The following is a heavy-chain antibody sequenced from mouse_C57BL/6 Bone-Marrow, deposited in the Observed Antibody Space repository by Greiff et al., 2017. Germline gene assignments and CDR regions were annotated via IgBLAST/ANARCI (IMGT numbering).Heavy chain of an antibody. D-gene: IGHD2-3*01. CDR1: GFNIKNTY. J-gene: IGHJ4*01. V-gene: IGHV14-3*01. CDR3: ASGTIDDGYYYAMDD. Sequence: VQLQQSVAELVRPGASVKLSCTASGFNIKNTYMHWVKQRPEQGLEWIGRIDPANGNTKYAPKFQGKATITADTSSNTAYLQLSSLTSEDTAIYFCASGTIDDGYYYAMDDWGKGTSVTVCS. CDR2: IDPANGNT.